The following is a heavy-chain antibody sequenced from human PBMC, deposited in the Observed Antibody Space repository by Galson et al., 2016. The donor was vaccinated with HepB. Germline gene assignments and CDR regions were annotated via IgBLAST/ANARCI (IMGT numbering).Heavy chain of an antibody. CDR3: ARSVAKWEPLEY. Sequence: SLRLSCAASGFRLNDYGVNWVRQAPGKGLEWLSYISSRGTAIYYVESAMGRFTISRDKAKNSVYLQMNSLRGDDTAVYYCARSVAKWEPLEYWGQGTLVSVSS. D-gene: IGHD1-26*01. CDR2: ISSRGTAI. CDR1: GFRLNDYG. J-gene: IGHJ4*02. V-gene: IGHV3-48*03.